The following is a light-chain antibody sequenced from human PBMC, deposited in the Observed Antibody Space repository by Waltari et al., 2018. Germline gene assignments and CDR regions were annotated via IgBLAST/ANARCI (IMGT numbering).Light chain of an antibody. CDR3: QQRSNWPWT. Sequence: EIVLTQSPATLSLSRGERATLSCRASQRVSSYLAWYQQKPGQAPRLLIYDASNRATGIPARFSGSGSETDFTLTISSLEPEDFAVYYCQQRSNWPWTFGQGTKVEIK. J-gene: IGKJ1*01. CDR2: DAS. CDR1: QRVSSY. V-gene: IGKV3-11*01.